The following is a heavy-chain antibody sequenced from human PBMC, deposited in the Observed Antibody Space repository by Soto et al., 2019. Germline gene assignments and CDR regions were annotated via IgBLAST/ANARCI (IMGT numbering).Heavy chain of an antibody. D-gene: IGHD7-27*01. J-gene: IGHJ1*01. Sequence: SGPTLVNPTQTLTLTCTFSGFSLSNSGMGVGWIRQPPGKALEWLALIYWDDDKRHSPSLKNRLTITKDTSRNQVVLTLTNIDPVDTATYYCAHRTGVIKEFQLWGQGTLVTVSS. CDR1: GFSLSNSGMG. V-gene: IGHV2-5*02. CDR3: AHRTGVIKEFQL. CDR2: IYWDDDK.